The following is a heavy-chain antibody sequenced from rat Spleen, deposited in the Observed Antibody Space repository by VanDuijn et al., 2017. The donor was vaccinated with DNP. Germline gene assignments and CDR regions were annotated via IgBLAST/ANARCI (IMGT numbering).Heavy chain of an antibody. J-gene: IGHJ2*01. V-gene: IGHV3-1*01. CDR1: GYSITSNY. CDR2: ISYSGFT. CDR3: ARWSRYFDY. Sequence: EVQLQESGPGLVKPSQSLSLPCSVTGYSITSNYWAWIRKFPGNEMEWMGYISYSGFTSFNPSLISRISITRDTSKNQFYLQLNSVTTEDTATYYCARWSRYFDYWGQGVMVTVSS.